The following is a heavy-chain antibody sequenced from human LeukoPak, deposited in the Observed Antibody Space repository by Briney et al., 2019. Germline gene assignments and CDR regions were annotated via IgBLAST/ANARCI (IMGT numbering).Heavy chain of an antibody. Sequence: ASVKVSCKASGYTFTSYGISCVRQAPGQGLEWMGWISAYNGNTNYAQKLQGRVTMTTDTSTSTAYMELRSLRSDDTAVYYCARASFPYSSSGDDYWGQGTLVTVSS. CDR2: ISAYNGNT. V-gene: IGHV1-18*01. CDR1: GYTFTSYG. D-gene: IGHD6-6*01. J-gene: IGHJ4*02. CDR3: ARASFPYSSSGDDY.